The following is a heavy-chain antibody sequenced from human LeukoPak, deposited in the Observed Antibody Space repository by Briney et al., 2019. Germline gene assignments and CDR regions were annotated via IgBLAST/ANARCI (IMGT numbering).Heavy chain of an antibody. J-gene: IGHJ3*02. CDR2: IYHSGST. Sequence: SETLSLTCTVSGYSISSGYYWGWIRQPPGKGLEWIGSIYHSGSTYYNPSLKSRVTISVDTSKNQFSLKLSSVTAADTAVYYCARDWVLLWFGEPPGAFDIWGQGTMVTVSS. V-gene: IGHV4-38-2*02. CDR1: GYSISSGYY. CDR3: ARDWVLLWFGEPPGAFDI. D-gene: IGHD3-10*01.